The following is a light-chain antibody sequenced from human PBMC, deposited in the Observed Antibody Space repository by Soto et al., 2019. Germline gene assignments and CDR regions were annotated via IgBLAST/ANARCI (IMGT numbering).Light chain of an antibody. CDR1: QSVSSNH. V-gene: IGKV3-20*01. Sequence: EIVLTQSPGSLSLSPRERATLSRRASQSVSSNHLAWYQQKPGQAPRLLIYGASRRATGIPDRFSGSGSGTEFTLTISRLEPEDFAVYYCQQYGSSTYTFGQGTKVEIK. CDR3: QQYGSSTYT. J-gene: IGKJ2*01. CDR2: GAS.